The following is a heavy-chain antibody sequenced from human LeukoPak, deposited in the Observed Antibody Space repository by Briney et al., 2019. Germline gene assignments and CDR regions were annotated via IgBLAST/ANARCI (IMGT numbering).Heavy chain of an antibody. Sequence: ASVKVSCKASGGTFSSYAISWVRQAPGQGLEWMGGIIPIFGTANYAQKFQGRVTITADESTSTAYMELSSLRSEDTAVYYCASSYGYGNYFDYWGQGTLVTVSS. CDR1: GGTFSSYA. D-gene: IGHD5-18*01. CDR3: ASSYGYGNYFDY. J-gene: IGHJ4*02. CDR2: IIPIFGTA. V-gene: IGHV1-69*13.